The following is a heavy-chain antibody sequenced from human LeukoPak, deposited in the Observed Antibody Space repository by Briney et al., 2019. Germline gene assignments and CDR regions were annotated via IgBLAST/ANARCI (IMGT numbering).Heavy chain of an antibody. J-gene: IGHJ4*02. CDR1: GGSISNYY. V-gene: IGHV4-59*08. Sequence: SETLSLTCTVSGGSISNYYWSWIRQPPGKGLEWIAYINYSGNTNYNPSLKSRVTISVDTSKNQFSLKLTSVTAADTAVYYCARLNVLSGSPLYHFDHWGQGTLVTVSS. CDR3: ARLNVLSGSPLYHFDH. CDR2: INYSGNT. D-gene: IGHD6-13*01.